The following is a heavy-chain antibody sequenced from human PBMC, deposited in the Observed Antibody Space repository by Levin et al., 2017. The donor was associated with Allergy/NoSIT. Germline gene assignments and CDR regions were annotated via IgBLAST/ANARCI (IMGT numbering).Heavy chain of an antibody. V-gene: IGHV1-2*02. Sequence: PGASVKVSCKASGYTFIDSHLHWVREAPGRGLEWMGWINATTGGTKYAQIFQGRLTVTRDTSTSTVYMELRGLRFDDAAIYYCAREVTSSWFDYWGQGTLVTVSS. CDR3: AREVTSSWFDY. CDR1: GYTFIDSH. D-gene: IGHD6-13*01. CDR2: INATTGGT. J-gene: IGHJ4*02.